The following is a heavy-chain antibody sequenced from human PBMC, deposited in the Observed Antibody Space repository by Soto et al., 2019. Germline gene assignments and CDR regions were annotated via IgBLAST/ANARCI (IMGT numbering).Heavy chain of an antibody. CDR1: GYTFRNYG. CDR2: ISPYNGNT. CDR3: ARDLVSGSDFWRAYNGGYFDY. D-gene: IGHD3-3*01. Sequence: QVQLVQSGAEVKRPGASVKVSCKASGYTFRNYGITWVRQAPGQGLEWMAWISPYNGNTNSAQDLQGRVTMTTDTSTSTAYMELRSLTSEDTAMYYCARDLVSGSDFWRAYNGGYFDYWGQGTLVTVYS. J-gene: IGHJ4*02. V-gene: IGHV1-18*01.